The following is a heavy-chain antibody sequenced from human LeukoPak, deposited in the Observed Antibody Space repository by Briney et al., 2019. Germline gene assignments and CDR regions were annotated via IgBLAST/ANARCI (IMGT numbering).Heavy chain of an antibody. V-gene: IGHV3-48*03. CDR2: ISSSGSTI. CDR1: GFTFSSYE. CDR3: ARVQMIDRNYFDY. J-gene: IGHJ4*02. D-gene: IGHD3-22*01. Sequence: PGGSLRLSCAASGFTFSSYEMNWVRQAPGKGLEWVSYISSSGSTIYYADSVKSRFTISRDNAKNSLYLQMNSLRAEDTAVYYCARVQMIDRNYFDYWGQGTLVTVSS.